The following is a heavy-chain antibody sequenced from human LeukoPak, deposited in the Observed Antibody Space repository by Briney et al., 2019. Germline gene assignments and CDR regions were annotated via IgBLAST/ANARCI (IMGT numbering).Heavy chain of an antibody. J-gene: IGHJ4*02. V-gene: IGHV3-33*01. D-gene: IGHD3-3*01. CDR1: GFTFSSYG. Sequence: PGGSLRLSCAASGFTFSSYGMHWVRQAPGKGLEWVAVIWYDGSNKYYADSVKGRFTISRDNSKNTLDLQMNSLRAEDTAVYYCARERSYDFWSGYSTPDYWGQGTLVTVSS. CDR3: ARERSYDFWSGYSTPDY. CDR2: IWYDGSNK.